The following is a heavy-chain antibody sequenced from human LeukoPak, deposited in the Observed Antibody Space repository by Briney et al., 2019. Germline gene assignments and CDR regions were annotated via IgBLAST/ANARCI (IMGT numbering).Heavy chain of an antibody. V-gene: IGHV4-39*01. CDR2: IYYSGST. Sequence: SETLSLTCTVSGGSISSSSYYWGWIRQPPGKGLEWIGSIYYSGSTYYNPSLKSRVTISVDTSKNQFSLKLSSVTAADTAVYYCASTGLRYFDWLTTYYYYGMDVWGQGTTVTVSS. D-gene: IGHD3-9*01. CDR3: ASTGLRYFDWLTTYYYYGMDV. CDR1: GGSISSSSYY. J-gene: IGHJ6*02.